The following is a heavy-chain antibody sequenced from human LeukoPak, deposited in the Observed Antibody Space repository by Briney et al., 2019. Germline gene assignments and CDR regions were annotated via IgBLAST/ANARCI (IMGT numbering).Heavy chain of an antibody. CDR1: GFTFSNYA. Sequence: GRSLRLSCATSGFTFSNYAIHWVRQAPGKGLEWVTDISFDGDNKHYADSVRGRFMISRDNSKNTLYLQMNSLRAEDTAVYYCAKDYHSIAVAFYYFDYWGQGTLVTVSS. J-gene: IGHJ4*02. CDR2: ISFDGDNK. D-gene: IGHD6-19*01. V-gene: IGHV3-30-3*01. CDR3: AKDYHSIAVAFYYFDY.